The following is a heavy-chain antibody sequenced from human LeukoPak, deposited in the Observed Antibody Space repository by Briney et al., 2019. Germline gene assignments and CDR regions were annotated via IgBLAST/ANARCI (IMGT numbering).Heavy chain of an antibody. CDR2: INHSGST. J-gene: IGHJ5*02. V-gene: IGHV4-34*01. CDR1: GGSFSGYY. Sequence: SETLSLTCAVYGGSFSGYYWSWIRQPPGKGLEWIGEINHSGSTNYNPSLKSRVTISVDTSKNQFSLKLSSVTAADTAVYYCARAGPIYDIVVVPAAILNWFDPWGQGTLVIVSS. D-gene: IGHD2-2*01. CDR3: ARAGPIYDIVVVPAAILNWFDP.